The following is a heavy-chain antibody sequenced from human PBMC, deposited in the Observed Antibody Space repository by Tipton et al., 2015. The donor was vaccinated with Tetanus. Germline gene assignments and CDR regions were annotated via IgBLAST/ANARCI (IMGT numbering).Heavy chain of an antibody. CDR2: IYYTGNT. D-gene: IGHD1-26*01. V-gene: IGHV4-31*03. Sequence: TLSLTCTVSGGSIRSGSYQWNWIRQHPGKGLEWLGYIYYTGNTYYNPSLKSRLTISLDTSKNQFSLRLSSLSAADTAVYFCARRGGGSTFDHWGQGTLVTVSS. CDR3: ARRGGGSTFDH. J-gene: IGHJ4*02. CDR1: GGSIRSGSYQ.